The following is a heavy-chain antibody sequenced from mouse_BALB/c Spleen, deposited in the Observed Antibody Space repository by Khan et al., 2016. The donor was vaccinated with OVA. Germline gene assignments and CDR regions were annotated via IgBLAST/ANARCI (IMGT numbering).Heavy chain of an antibody. V-gene: IGHV14-3*02. CDR1: GFNIKDTH. CDR3: VPTGTGDYFDY. D-gene: IGHD4-1*01. CDR2: IDPVNGNT. Sequence: VRLQQSGAELVKPGASVKLSCTASGFNIKDTHMHWVKQRPEQGLEWIGRIDPVNGNTKYDPKFQGTATITADTSSNTAYLQFSSLTSEDTAVYYCVPTGTGDYFDYWGQGTTLTVSS. J-gene: IGHJ2*01.